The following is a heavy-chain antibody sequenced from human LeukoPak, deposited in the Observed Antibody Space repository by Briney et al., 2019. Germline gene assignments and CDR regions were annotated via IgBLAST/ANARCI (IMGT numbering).Heavy chain of an antibody. Sequence: ASVKVSCKASGYTFTGYYMHWVRQAPGQGLEWMGWINPNSGGTNYAQKFQGRVTMTRDTYISKDYIEVSRLRSDDTAVYYCARDPLNSGYDSGPPSRWFDPWGQGTLVTVSS. CDR2: INPNSGGT. D-gene: IGHD5-12*01. CDR3: ARDPLNSGYDSGPPSRWFDP. J-gene: IGHJ5*02. V-gene: IGHV1-2*02. CDR1: GYTFTGYY.